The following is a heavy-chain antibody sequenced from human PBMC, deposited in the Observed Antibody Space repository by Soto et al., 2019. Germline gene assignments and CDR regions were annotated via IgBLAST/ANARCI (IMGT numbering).Heavy chain of an antibody. CDR2: INPNSGGT. J-gene: IGHJ6*02. V-gene: IGHV1-2*02. Sequence: ASVKVSCKASGYTFTGYYMHWVRQAPGQGLEWMGWINPNSGGTNYAQKFQGRVTMTRDTSISTAYMELSRLRSDDTAVYYCARELRYFDWLLSGGYYYYYGMDVWGQETTVTVPS. CDR3: ARELRYFDWLLSGGYYYYYGMDV. D-gene: IGHD3-9*01. CDR1: GYTFTGYY.